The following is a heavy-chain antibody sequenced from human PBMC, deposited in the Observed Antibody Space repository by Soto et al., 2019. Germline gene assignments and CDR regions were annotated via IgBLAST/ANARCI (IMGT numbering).Heavy chain of an antibody. J-gene: IGHJ6*02. D-gene: IGHD2-8*01. Sequence: QVQLVQSGAEVKKPGASVKVSCKASGYTFTNYYIHWVRQAPGQGLEWMGWIDGDSGDTKDAQKFQGRVTMTRDTPINTAYMGLSRLTSDASVGYYCARTPNNGRAGVYGMGVWGQGTTVSGSS. CDR3: ARTPNNGRAGVYGMGV. CDR1: GYTFTNYY. V-gene: IGHV1-2*02. CDR2: IDGDSGDT.